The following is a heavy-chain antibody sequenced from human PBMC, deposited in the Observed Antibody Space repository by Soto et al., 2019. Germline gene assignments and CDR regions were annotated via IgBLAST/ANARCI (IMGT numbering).Heavy chain of an antibody. CDR3: AYCSSTTCYARLRY. CDR1: GGSISSAGYY. D-gene: IGHD2-2*01. Sequence: SETLSLTCTVSGGSISSAGYYWSWIRQHPGKGLEWIGNINYSGSTYYNPSLKSRVTISVDTSKNQFSLKLSSVTAADTAVYYCAYCSSTTCYARLRYWGQGTLVTVSS. J-gene: IGHJ4*02. V-gene: IGHV4-31*03. CDR2: INYSGST.